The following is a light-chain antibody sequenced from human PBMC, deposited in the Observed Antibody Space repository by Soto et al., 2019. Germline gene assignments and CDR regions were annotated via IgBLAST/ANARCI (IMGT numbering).Light chain of an antibody. Sequence: DIQMTQSPSSLSASVGDRVTITCQASQDIKNYLNWYQQKSGKAPKLLIYDASDLETGVPSRFSGSGSGTDFTFTISSLQPDDFATYYCQQYNSYSPTFGQGTKLEIK. CDR2: DAS. CDR3: QQYNSYSPT. J-gene: IGKJ2*01. V-gene: IGKV1-33*01. CDR1: QDIKNY.